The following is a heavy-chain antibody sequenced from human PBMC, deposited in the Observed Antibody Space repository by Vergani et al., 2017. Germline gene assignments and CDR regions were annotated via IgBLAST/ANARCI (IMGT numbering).Heavy chain of an antibody. D-gene: IGHD5-12*01. V-gene: IGHV3-23*01. CDR3: SKANHRDSGYDYIDYYHGMDV. J-gene: IGHJ6*01. CDR2: ISGSGGST. Sequence: EVQLLESWGDLVQPWGSLRLSCAASGFTFNHHAMNWVRQAPGKGLEWGSGISGSGGSTYYAGSVKGRFTISRDSSKNTLYQQMNSLSAVDTAVYYCSKANHRDSGYDYIDYYHGMDVYWQGGTVTVSS. CDR1: GFTFNHHA.